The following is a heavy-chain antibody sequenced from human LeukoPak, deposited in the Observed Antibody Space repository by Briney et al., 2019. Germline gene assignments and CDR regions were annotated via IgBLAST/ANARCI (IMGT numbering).Heavy chain of an antibody. CDR2: ISGSGDSA. D-gene: IGHD5-18*01. CDR3: ASQTRMQLWGYFDL. Sequence: GRSLRLSCAASGFTFDDYAMHWVRQAPGKGLEWVSGISGSGDSAYYTDSVKGRFTISRDNSKNTLYLQMSNLTAEDTAVYHCASQTRMQLWGYFDLWGQGALVIVSS. V-gene: IGHV3-23*01. J-gene: IGHJ4*02. CDR1: GFTFDDYA.